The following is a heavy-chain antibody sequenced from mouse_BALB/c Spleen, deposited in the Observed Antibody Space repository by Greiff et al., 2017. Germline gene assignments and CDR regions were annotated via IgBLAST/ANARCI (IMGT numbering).Heavy chain of an antibody. CDR2: IDPETGGT. D-gene: IGHD2-4*01. CDR3: ARRRIYYDYDVEDY. J-gene: IGHJ2*01. V-gene: IGHV1-15*01. Sequence: QVQLKESGAELVRPGASVTLSCKASGYTFTDYEMHWVKPTPVHGLEWIGAIDPETGGTAYNQKFKGKATLTVDTSSSTAYMQLSSLTSEDTAVYFCARRRIYYDYDVEDYWGQGTTLTVSS. CDR1: GYTFTDYE.